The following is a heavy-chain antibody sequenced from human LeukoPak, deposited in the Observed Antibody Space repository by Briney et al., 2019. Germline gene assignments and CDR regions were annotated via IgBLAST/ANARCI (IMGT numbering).Heavy chain of an antibody. V-gene: IGHV4-34*01. CDR3: ARAVGMITFGGVIPYYFDY. J-gene: IGHJ4*02. Sequence: SETLSLTCAVYGGSFSGYYWSWIRQPPGKGLEWIGEINHSGSTNYNPSLKSRVTISVDTSKNQFSLKLSSVTAADTAVYYCARAVGMITFGGVIPYYFDYWGQGTLVTVSS. CDR2: INHSGST. CDR1: GGSFSGYY. D-gene: IGHD3-16*02.